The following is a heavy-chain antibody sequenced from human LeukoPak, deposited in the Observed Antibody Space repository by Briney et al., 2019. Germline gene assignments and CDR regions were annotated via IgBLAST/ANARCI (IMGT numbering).Heavy chain of an antibody. CDR2: IYPGDSDT. J-gene: IGHJ4*02. V-gene: IGHV5-51*01. CDR1: GYSFTSYW. Sequence: GESLKISCKGSGYSFTSYWIGWVRQMPGKGLEWMGIIYPGDSDTRYSPSFQGQVTISADKSISTAYLQWSSLKASDTAMYYCARTSTIFGVVGDTGFDYWGQGTLVTVSS. D-gene: IGHD3-3*01. CDR3: ARTSTIFGVVGDTGFDY.